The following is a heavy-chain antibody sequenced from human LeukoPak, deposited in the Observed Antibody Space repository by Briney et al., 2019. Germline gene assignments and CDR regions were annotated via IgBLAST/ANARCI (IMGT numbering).Heavy chain of an antibody. J-gene: IGHJ3*02. CDR1: GGSISSYY. D-gene: IGHD3-10*01. Sequence: PSETLSLTCTVSGGSISSYYWSWIRQPPGKGLEWIGYIYYSGSTNYNPSLKSRVTISVDTSKNQFSLKLSSVTAADTAVYYCARESSGGSGSYNAFDIWGQGTMVTVSS. CDR2: IYYSGST. V-gene: IGHV4-59*01. CDR3: ARESSGGSGSYNAFDI.